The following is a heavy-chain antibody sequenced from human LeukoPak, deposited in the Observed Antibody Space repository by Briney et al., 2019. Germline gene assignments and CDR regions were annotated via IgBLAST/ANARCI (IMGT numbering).Heavy chain of an antibody. CDR1: GASIDSHSW. CDR3: ASLAVAGLSEGY. Sequence: PSETLSLTCAVSGASIDSHSWWSWVRQPPGKGLEWIGEIYHSGGANYNPSLKSRVTISVDTSRNQFSLKLSSVTAADTAVYYCASLAVAGLSEGYWGQGTLVIVSS. D-gene: IGHD6-19*01. V-gene: IGHV4/OR15-8*01. CDR2: IYHSGGA. J-gene: IGHJ4*02.